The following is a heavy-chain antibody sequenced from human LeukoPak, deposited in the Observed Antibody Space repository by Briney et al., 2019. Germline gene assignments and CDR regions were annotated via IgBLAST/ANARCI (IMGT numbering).Heavy chain of an antibody. Sequence: SQILSLTCTVSGGSISSGGYYWSWIRQHPGKGLEWIGYIYYSGSTYYNPSLKSRVTISVDTSKNQFSLKLSSVTAADTAVYYCARDADYGDYVVRFDIWGQGTMVTVSS. CDR3: ARDADYGDYVVRFDI. CDR1: GGSISSGGYY. D-gene: IGHD4-17*01. CDR2: IYYSGST. J-gene: IGHJ3*02. V-gene: IGHV4-31*03.